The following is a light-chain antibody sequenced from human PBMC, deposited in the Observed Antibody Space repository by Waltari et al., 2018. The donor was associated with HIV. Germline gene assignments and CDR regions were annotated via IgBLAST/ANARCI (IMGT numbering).Light chain of an antibody. J-gene: IGLJ1*01. CDR1: ALPKQY. CDR2: KDM. CDR3: QSADSSDTFV. V-gene: IGLV3-25*03. Sequence: SYELTQPPSVSVSPGQTARINCSGDALPKQYAYWYQQKPGQAPILVIYKDMERPTGIPERFSGSSSGTTVTLTISGVQAEDESDYYCQSADSSDTFVFGSGTMVTVL.